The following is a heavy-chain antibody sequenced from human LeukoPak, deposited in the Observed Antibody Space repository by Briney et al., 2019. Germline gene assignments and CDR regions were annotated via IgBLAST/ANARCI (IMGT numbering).Heavy chain of an antibody. CDR2: IYADGST. CDR3: ARDSLVRGGIDAFDL. D-gene: IGHD3-10*01. J-gene: IGHJ3*01. Sequence: PGGSLRLSCAASGFTVSSNYMTWVRQPPGRGLEWVSVIYADGSTYYADSVKGRFTISRDNSKNTVSLQMNSLRVEDTAVYYCARDSLVRGGIDAFDLWGQGTMVTVSS. CDR1: GFTVSSNY. V-gene: IGHV3-53*01.